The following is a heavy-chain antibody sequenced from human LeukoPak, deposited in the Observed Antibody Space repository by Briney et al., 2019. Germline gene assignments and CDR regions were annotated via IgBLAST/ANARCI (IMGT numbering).Heavy chain of an antibody. V-gene: IGHV4-4*09. D-gene: IGHD6-13*01. CDR2: IFASGST. Sequence: SETLSLTCTVSGASISSYYWSWIRQPPGKGLEWIGHIFASGSTNYNPSLKSRVTISVDTSKNHLSLKLISVTAADTAVYYCARQGFSAAGKRSWFDPWGQGTLVTVSS. CDR3: ARQGFSAAGKRSWFDP. J-gene: IGHJ5*02. CDR1: GASISSYY.